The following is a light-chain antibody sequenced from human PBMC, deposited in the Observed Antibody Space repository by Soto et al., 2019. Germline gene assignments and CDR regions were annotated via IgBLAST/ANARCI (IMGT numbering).Light chain of an antibody. V-gene: IGKV1-5*03. CDR1: QSISSW. Sequence: DIQMTQSPSTLSASVGDRVTITCRASQSISSWLAWYQQKPGKAPNLPIYKASSLESGVPSRFSGSGSGTEFTLTISSLQPDDFATYYCQQYNNYPWTFGQGNRV. J-gene: IGKJ1*01. CDR3: QQYNNYPWT. CDR2: KAS.